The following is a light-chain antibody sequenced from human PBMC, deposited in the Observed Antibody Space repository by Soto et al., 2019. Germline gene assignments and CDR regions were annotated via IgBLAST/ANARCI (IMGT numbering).Light chain of an antibody. J-gene: IGLJ1*01. CDR2: DVS. CDR3: CSYAGSYTLV. V-gene: IGLV2-11*01. CDR1: SSDVGGHDY. Sequence: QSVLTQPRSVSGSPGQSVTISCTGTSSDVGGHDYVSWYRQHPGKAPQVLISDVSKRPSGVPDRFSGSKSDNTASLTISGLQAEDDADYYCCSYAGSYTLVFGTGTKLTVL.